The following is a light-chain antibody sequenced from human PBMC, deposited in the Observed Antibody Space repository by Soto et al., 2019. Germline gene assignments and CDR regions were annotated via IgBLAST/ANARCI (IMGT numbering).Light chain of an antibody. CDR3: QQYNSYPWT. J-gene: IGKJ1*01. CDR1: QTIDSW. Sequence: DIQMTQSPSILSASVGDSVTITCRASQTIDSWVAWYQQKPGKAPKLLIYDASSLESGVPSRFSGSGYGTEFNLTISSLQTDDFATYYCQQYNSYPWTFGQGTKVDIK. CDR2: DAS. V-gene: IGKV1-5*01.